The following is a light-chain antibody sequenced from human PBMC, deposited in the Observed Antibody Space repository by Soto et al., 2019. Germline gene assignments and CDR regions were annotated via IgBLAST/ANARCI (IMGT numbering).Light chain of an antibody. Sequence: QSALTQPASVSGSPGQSITISCTGTSSDVGGYNYVSWYQQHPDKAPKLMIYEVSNRPSGLSNRFSGSKSGNTASLTISGLQAEDEADYYCSSYTSSSTPVFGGGTKVTVL. CDR2: EVS. CDR3: SSYTSSSTPV. J-gene: IGLJ2*01. V-gene: IGLV2-14*01. CDR1: SSDVGGYNY.